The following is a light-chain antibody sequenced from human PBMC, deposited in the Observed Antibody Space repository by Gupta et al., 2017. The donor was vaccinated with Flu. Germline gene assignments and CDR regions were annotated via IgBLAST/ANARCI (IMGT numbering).Light chain of an antibody. CDR1: QDISNY. Sequence: DIQMTQSPSSLSASVGDRVTITCQASQDISNYLNWYQQKPGKAPKLLIYDASNLETGVPSTFSGSGSWTVFTFTISSLQPEDIATYYCQQYDNLPLTFGGGSKVEIK. CDR3: QQYDNLPLT. CDR2: DAS. V-gene: IGKV1-33*01. J-gene: IGKJ4*01.